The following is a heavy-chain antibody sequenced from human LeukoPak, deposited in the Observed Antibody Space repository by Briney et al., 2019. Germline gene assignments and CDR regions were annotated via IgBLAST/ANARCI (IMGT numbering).Heavy chain of an antibody. J-gene: IGHJ3*01. CDR2: INPNSGAT. Sequence: AASVKVSCKASGYTFTGYPMHWVRQAPGQGLEWMGWINPNSGATNYAQKFQDRVTMTLDTSITTAYMELSRLRLDDTAVYFCARDFVELRVEACWTHAFDVWGQGTVVTVSS. CDR1: GYTFTGYP. V-gene: IGHV1-2*02. CDR3: ARDFVELRVEACWTHAFDV. D-gene: IGHD1-7*01.